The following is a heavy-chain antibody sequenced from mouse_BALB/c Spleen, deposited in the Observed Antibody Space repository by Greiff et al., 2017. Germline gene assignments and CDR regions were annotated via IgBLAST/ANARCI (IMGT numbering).Heavy chain of an antibody. V-gene: IGHV14-4*02. CDR1: GFNIKDYY. J-gene: IGHJ2*01. Sequence: VQLQQSGAELVRSGASVKLSCTASGFNIKDYYMHWVKQRPEQGLEWIGWIDPENGDTEYAPKFQGKATMTADTSSNTAYLQLSSLTSEDTAVYYCNAGLGRGFDDWGQGTTLTVSS. D-gene: IGHD4-1*01. CDR3: NAGLGRGFDD. CDR2: IDPENGDT.